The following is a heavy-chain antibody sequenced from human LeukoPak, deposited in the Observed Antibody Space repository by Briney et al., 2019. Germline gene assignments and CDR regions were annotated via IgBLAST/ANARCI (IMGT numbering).Heavy chain of an antibody. CDR2: IWYDGSDK. V-gene: IGHV3-33*01. CDR1: GFTFNSYD. CDR3: ARDENDSSGYNY. D-gene: IGHD3-22*01. J-gene: IGHJ4*02. Sequence: PGGSLRLSCAASGFTFNSYDMYWVRQAPGKGLEWVAVIWYDGSDKYYADSVKGRFTISRDKSKNTLYLQMNSLRAEDTALYYCARDENDSSGYNYWGQGTLVTVSS.